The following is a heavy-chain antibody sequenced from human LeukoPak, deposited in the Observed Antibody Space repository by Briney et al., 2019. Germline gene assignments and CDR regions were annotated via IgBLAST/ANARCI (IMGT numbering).Heavy chain of an antibody. D-gene: IGHD2-15*01. V-gene: IGHV1-18*01. CDR2: ISAYNGNT. CDR3: AHSDRGYCSGGSCYEFDP. Sequence: GASVKVSCKASGYTFTSYGISWVRQAPGQGLEWMGWISAYNGNTNYAQKLQGRVTITADKSTSTAYMELSSLRSEDTAVYYCAHSDRGYCSGGSCYEFDPWGQGTLVTVSS. J-gene: IGHJ5*02. CDR1: GYTFTSYG.